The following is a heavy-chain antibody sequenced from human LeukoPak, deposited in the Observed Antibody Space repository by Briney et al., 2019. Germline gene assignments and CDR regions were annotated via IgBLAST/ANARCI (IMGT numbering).Heavy chain of an antibody. J-gene: IGHJ5*02. CDR1: GYTFTSYG. Sequence: ASVKVSCKASGYTFTSYGISWVRQAPGRGLEWMGWISAYNGNTNYAQKLQGRVTMTTDTSTSTAYMELRSLRSDDTAVYYCARVDLWAVVPAAMYPSKTNNNWFDPWGQGTLVTVSS. CDR2: ISAYNGNT. V-gene: IGHV1-18*01. CDR3: ARVDLWAVVPAAMYPSKTNNNWFDP. D-gene: IGHD2-2*01.